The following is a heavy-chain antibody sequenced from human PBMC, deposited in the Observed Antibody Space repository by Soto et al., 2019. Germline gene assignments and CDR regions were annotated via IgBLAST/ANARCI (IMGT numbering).Heavy chain of an antibody. CDR1: GFTFSSYA. J-gene: IGHJ5*02. D-gene: IGHD2-15*01. CDR3: AKVDTRGYCSGGSCYNTFPYNWFDP. V-gene: IGHV3-23*01. Sequence: GGSLRLSCAASGFTFSSYAMSWVRQAPGKGLEWVSAISGSGGSTYYADSVKGRFTISRDNSKNTLYLQMNSLRAEDTAVYYCAKVDTRGYCSGGSCYNTFPYNWFDPWGQGTLVTVSS. CDR2: ISGSGGST.